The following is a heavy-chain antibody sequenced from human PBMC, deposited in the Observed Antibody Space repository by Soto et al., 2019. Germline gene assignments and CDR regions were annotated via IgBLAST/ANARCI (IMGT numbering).Heavy chain of an antibody. V-gene: IGHV4-30-4*01. J-gene: IGHJ4*02. Sequence: QVQLQESGPGLVKPSQTLSLTCTVSGGSISSGDYYWSWIRQPPGKGLEWIGYIYYSGSTYYNPYLKSCVTTAVDTSKNPFSLKRSSVTAADTAVYYCARVADCSGGRCYFSVDYWGQGTLVTVSS. CDR3: ARVADCSGGRCYFSVDY. CDR1: GGSISSGDYY. CDR2: IYYSGST. D-gene: IGHD2-15*01.